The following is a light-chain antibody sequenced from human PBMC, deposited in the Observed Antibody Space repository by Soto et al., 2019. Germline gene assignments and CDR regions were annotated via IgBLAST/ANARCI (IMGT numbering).Light chain of an antibody. Sequence: DIVLTQSPAPLSLSPGERATLSCRASQSVSSSLAWYQQKPGQTPRLLIYDASNRATGIPARFHGSGSGTDVTLTVSSLEPEDFAVYYCQQRSNWPLTFGGGTKVESK. J-gene: IGKJ4*01. CDR3: QQRSNWPLT. CDR1: QSVSSS. CDR2: DAS. V-gene: IGKV3-11*01.